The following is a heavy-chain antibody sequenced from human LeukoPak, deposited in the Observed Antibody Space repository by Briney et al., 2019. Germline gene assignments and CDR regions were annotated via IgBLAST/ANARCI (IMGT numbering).Heavy chain of an antibody. J-gene: IGHJ5*02. CDR2: INHSGST. CDR3: ARRRVSSRPSPGARFDP. Sequence: SETLSLTCAVYGGSFSGYYWSRIRQPPGKGLEWIGEINHSGSTNYNPSLKSRVTISVDTSKNQFSLKLSSVTAADTAVYYCARRRVSSRPSPGARFDPWGQGTLVTVSS. V-gene: IGHV4-34*01. D-gene: IGHD6-6*01. CDR1: GGSFSGYY.